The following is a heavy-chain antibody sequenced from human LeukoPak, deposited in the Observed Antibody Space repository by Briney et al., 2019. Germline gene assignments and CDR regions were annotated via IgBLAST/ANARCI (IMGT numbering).Heavy chain of an antibody. D-gene: IGHD6-13*01. CDR3: ARVWYSSSCFDY. J-gene: IGHJ4*02. CDR2: IYYSGST. CDR1: GGSISSGDYY. V-gene: IGHV4-30-4*08. Sequence: SETLSLTCTVSGGSISSGDYYWSWIRQPPGKGLEWIGYIYYSGSTYYNPSLKSRVTISVDTSKNQFSLKLRSVTAADTAVYYCARVWYSSSCFDYWGQGTLVTVSS.